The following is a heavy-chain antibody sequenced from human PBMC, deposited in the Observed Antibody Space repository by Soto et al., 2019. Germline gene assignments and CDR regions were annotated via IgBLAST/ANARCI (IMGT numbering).Heavy chain of an antibody. CDR1: GFTFSSYG. D-gene: IGHD1-1*01. Sequence: QVQLVESGGGVVQPGRSLRLSCAASGFTFSSYGMNWVRQAPGKGLEWVAVIWYDGSNKYYADSVKCRFTISRDNSKNKRYPQMNSLRAEDTAVYYCARGLERRPCCTLDSWGQGTMGTVSS. CDR2: IWYDGSNK. V-gene: IGHV3-33*01. CDR3: ARGLERRPCCTLDS. J-gene: IGHJ3*02.